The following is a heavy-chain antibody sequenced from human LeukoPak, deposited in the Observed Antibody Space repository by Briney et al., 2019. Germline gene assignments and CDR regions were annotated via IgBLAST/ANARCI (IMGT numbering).Heavy chain of an antibody. CDR1: GYSFTSYW. CDR3: ARQGPEDDILTGYYDY. D-gene: IGHD3-9*01. Sequence: GESLKISCKGSGYSFTSYWIGWVRQMPGKGLEWMGIIYPGDSDTRYSPSFQGQVTISADKSISTAYLQWSSLKASDTAMYYCARQGPEDDILTGYYDYWGQGTLVTVSS. CDR2: IYPGDSDT. J-gene: IGHJ4*02. V-gene: IGHV5-51*01.